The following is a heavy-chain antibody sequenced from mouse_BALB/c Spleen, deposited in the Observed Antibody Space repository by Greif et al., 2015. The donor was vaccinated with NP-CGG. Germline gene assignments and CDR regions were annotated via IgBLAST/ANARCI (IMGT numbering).Heavy chain of an antibody. CDR3: VRAPYYYYAMDY. J-gene: IGHJ4*01. Sequence: VKDRFTISRDDSQSMLYLQMNNLKTEDTAMYYCVRAPYYYYAMDYWGQGTSVTVSS. V-gene: IGHV10-1*02.